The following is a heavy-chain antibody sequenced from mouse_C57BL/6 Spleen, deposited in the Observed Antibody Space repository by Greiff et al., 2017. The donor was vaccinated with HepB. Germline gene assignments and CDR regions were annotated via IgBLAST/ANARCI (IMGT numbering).Heavy chain of an antibody. CDR2: IYPSDSET. Sequence: QVQLQQPGAELVRPGSSVKLSCKASGYTFTSYWMDWVKQRPGQGLEWIGNIYPSDSETHYNQKFKDKATLTVDKSSSTAYMQLSSLTSEDSAVYYCARTFDGYYTSWFAYWGQGTLVTVSA. J-gene: IGHJ3*01. D-gene: IGHD2-3*01. CDR1: GYTFTSYW. CDR3: ARTFDGYYTSWFAY. V-gene: IGHV1-61*01.